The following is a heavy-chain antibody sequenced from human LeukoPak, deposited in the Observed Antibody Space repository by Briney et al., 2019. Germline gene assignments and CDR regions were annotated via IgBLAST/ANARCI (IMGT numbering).Heavy chain of an antibody. D-gene: IGHD3-9*01. Sequence: ASVKVSCKASGYTFTSYGISWVRQAPGQGLEWMGWISAYNGNTNYAQKLQGRVTMTRDTSTSTVYMELSRLRSEDTAVYYCARGPGYDDILSGFLFDLWGQGTLVTVSS. J-gene: IGHJ5*02. V-gene: IGHV1-18*01. CDR1: GYTFTSYG. CDR3: ARGPGYDDILSGFLFDL. CDR2: ISAYNGNT.